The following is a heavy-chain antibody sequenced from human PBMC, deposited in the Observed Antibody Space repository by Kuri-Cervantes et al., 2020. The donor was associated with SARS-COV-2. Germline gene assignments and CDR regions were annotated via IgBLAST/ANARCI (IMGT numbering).Heavy chain of an antibody. J-gene: IGHJ4*02. V-gene: IGHV4-34*01. D-gene: IGHD2-8*01. CDR3: ARTSEMGYYFDY. Sequence: ESLKISCAVYGGSFSGYYWSWIRQPPGKGLEWIGEINHSGSTNYNPSLKSRVTISVDTSKNQFSLKLSSVTAADTAVYYCARTSEMGYYFDYWGQGTLVTVSS. CDR2: INHSGST. CDR1: GGSFSGYY.